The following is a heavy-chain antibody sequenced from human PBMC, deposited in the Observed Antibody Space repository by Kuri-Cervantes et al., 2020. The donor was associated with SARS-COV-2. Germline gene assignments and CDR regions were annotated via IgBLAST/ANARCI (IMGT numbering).Heavy chain of an antibody. Sequence: SLKISCAASGFTFDDYAMHWVRQAPGKGLEWVSGISWNSGSIGYADSVKGRFTISRDNAKNSLHLQMNSLRAEDTALYYCAKDIIAAAGMTIDYWGQGTLVTVSS. CDR3: AKDIIAAAGMTIDY. V-gene: IGHV3-9*01. D-gene: IGHD6-13*01. CDR2: ISWNSGSI. CDR1: GFTFDDYA. J-gene: IGHJ4*02.